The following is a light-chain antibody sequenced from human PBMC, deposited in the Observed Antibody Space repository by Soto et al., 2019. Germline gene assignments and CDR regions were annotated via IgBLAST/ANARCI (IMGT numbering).Light chain of an antibody. V-gene: IGKV3-15*01. Sequence: EIVMTQSPATLSVSPGERATLSCRASQSVSSNLAWYQQKPGQAPSLLIYGASTRPTGIPARFSGSGSGTEFTLTISSLQSEDFAVYYCQQYNNWPGTFGQGTKVEIK. CDR2: GAS. CDR1: QSVSSN. J-gene: IGKJ1*01. CDR3: QQYNNWPGT.